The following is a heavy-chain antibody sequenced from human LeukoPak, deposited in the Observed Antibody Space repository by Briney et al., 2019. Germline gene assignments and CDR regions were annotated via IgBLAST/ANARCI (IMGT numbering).Heavy chain of an antibody. J-gene: IGHJ4*02. Sequence: PSETLSLTCAVYGGSFSGYYWSWIRQPPGKGLEWIGEINHSGSTTYNQSLKSRVTISVDTSTNQIPLKLSSVTAADTAAYYYSEGKYYYDSSGFDYWGQGTLVTVSS. CDR3: SEGKYYYDSSGFDY. CDR1: GGSFSGYY. CDR2: INHSGST. D-gene: IGHD3-22*01. V-gene: IGHV4-34*01.